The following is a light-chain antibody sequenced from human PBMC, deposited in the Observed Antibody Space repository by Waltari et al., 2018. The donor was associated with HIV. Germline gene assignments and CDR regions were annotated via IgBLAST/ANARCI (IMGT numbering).Light chain of an antibody. J-gene: IGLJ3*02. V-gene: IGLV1-47*01. CDR3: AAWDDSLSGPV. Sequence: QSVLTQPPSASGTPGQRVTISCSGSSSNIGSNYVYWYQQLPGTAPKLLIYRSNRRPSGGPDLFSVFKSGTSASLAISGLRSEDEADYYWAAWDDSLSGPVFGGGTKLTVL. CDR1: SSNIGSNY. CDR2: RSN.